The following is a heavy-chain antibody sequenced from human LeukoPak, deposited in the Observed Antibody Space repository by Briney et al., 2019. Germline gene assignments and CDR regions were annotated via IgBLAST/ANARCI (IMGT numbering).Heavy chain of an antibody. CDR2: IYHSGST. Sequence: SETLSLTCGVSGGSISSTNWWSWVRQPPGKGPEWIGEIYHSGSTNYNLSLKSRVTISVDKSKNQFSLKLSSVTAADTAVYYCARGDKNFYYGIDVWGQGTTVTVSS. V-gene: IGHV4-4*02. CDR1: GGSISSTNW. J-gene: IGHJ6*02. D-gene: IGHD7-27*01. CDR3: ARGDKNFYYGIDV.